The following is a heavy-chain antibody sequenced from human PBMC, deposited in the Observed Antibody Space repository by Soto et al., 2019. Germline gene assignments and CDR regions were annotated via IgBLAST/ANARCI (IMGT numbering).Heavy chain of an antibody. CDR3: ARDVSGTCGAYYYYMDV. J-gene: IGHJ6*03. CDR1: GFTFSSYW. D-gene: IGHD2-21*01. V-gene: IGHV3-7*01. Sequence: GGSLRLSCAASGFTFSSYWMSWVRQAPGKGLEWVANIKQDGSEKYYVDSVKGRFTISRDNAKNSLYLQMNSLRAEDTAVYYCARDVSGTCGAYYYYMDVWGKGTTVTVSS. CDR2: IKQDGSEK.